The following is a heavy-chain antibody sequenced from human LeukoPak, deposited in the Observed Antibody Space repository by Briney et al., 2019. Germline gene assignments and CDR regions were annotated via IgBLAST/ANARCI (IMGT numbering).Heavy chain of an antibody. Sequence: PSQTLSLTCAVSGGSISSGGYSWSWIRQPPGKGLEWIGYIYHSGSTYYNPSLKSRVTISVDRSKNQFSLKLSSVTAADTAVYYRARDRGRYYDSSGPDQYYYYYYGMDVWGQGTTVTVSS. J-gene: IGHJ6*02. D-gene: IGHD3-22*01. CDR1: GGSISSGGYS. V-gene: IGHV4-30-2*01. CDR3: ARDRGRYYDSSGPDQYYYYYYGMDV. CDR2: IYHSGST.